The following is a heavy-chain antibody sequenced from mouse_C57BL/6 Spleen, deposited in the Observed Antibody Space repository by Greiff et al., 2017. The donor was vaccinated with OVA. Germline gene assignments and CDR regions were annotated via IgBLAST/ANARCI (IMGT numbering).Heavy chain of an antibody. J-gene: IGHJ1*03. Sequence: EVNVVESEGGLVQPGSSMKLSCTASGFTFSDYYMAWVRQVPEKGLEWVANINYDGSSTYYLDSLKSRFIISRDNAKNILYLQMSSLKSEDTATYYCARGHYGSSWYFDVWGTGTTVTVSS. CDR1: GFTFSDYY. CDR2: INYDGSST. CDR3: ARGHYGSSWYFDV. V-gene: IGHV5-16*01. D-gene: IGHD1-1*01.